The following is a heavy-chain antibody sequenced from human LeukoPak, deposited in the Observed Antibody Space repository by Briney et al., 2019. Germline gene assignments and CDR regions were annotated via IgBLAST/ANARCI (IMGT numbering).Heavy chain of an antibody. CDR3: ARSTIAVAYGMDV. Sequence: GGSLRLSCAASGLIFSGYDMFWVRQATGKGLEWVSGIGTTGDTYYAGSVKGRFTISRENARNSLYLQMNSLIAGDTAVYYCARSTIAVAYGMDVWGQGTTVTVSS. D-gene: IGHD6-19*01. CDR2: IGTTGDT. V-gene: IGHV3-13*04. CDR1: GLIFSGYD. J-gene: IGHJ6*02.